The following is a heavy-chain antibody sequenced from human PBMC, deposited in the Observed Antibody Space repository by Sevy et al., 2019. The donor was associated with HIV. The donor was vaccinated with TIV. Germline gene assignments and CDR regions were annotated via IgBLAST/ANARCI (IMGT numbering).Heavy chain of an antibody. Sequence: GGSLRLSCAASAFTFSTYAMHWVRQAPGKGLEWVAVISYDGSHKYYADSVKGRFTISRDDSKSSLYLQMNTLRAEYTAVYYCARDAGYSVNWYPRFDPWGQGTLVTVSS. D-gene: IGHD6-13*01. CDR1: AFTFSTYA. CDR3: ARDAGYSVNWYPRFDP. J-gene: IGHJ5*02. CDR2: ISYDGSHK. V-gene: IGHV3-30*03.